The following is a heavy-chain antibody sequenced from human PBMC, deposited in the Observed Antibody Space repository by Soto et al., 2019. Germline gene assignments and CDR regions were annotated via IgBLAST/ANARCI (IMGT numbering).Heavy chain of an antibody. CDR1: GFTFSSYA. CDR2: ISGSGGST. D-gene: IGHD6-13*01. V-gene: IGHV3-23*01. J-gene: IGHJ4*02. Sequence: EVQLLESGGGLVQPGGSLRLSCAASGFTFSSYAMSWVRQAPGKGLEWVSAISGSGGSTYYADSVKGQFTSSGDNSKNTLYMQMNSLGAEDTAVYYCAKDGGIAAAGALDYWGQGTLVTVSS. CDR3: AKDGGIAAAGALDY.